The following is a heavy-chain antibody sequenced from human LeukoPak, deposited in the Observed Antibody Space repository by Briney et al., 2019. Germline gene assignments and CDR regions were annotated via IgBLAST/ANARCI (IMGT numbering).Heavy chain of an antibody. V-gene: IGHV1-24*01. Sequence: ASVKVSCKVSGYTLTKLSIHWVRQAPGQGLEWMGWFDPEDGETNYAQKFQGRVTMTEDTSTDTAFMELSSLRSEDTAVYYCATDRVVPASIGGIWFDPGGQGTRVTVSS. CDR2: FDPEDGET. J-gene: IGHJ5*02. CDR3: ATDRVVPASIGGIWFDP. CDR1: GYTLTKLS. D-gene: IGHD2-2*01.